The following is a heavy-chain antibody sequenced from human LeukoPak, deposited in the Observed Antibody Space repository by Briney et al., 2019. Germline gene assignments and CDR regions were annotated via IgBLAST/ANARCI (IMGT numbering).Heavy chain of an antibody. CDR1: GYSISSGYY. Sequence: PSETLSLTCTVSGYSISSGYYWGWIRQPPGKGLEWIGSIYHSGSTYYNPSLKSRVTISVDTSKNQFSLKLSSVTAADTAVYYRARGLAFSTFDYWGQGTLVTVSS. V-gene: IGHV4-38-2*02. D-gene: IGHD3-3*02. CDR3: ARGLAFSTFDY. J-gene: IGHJ4*02. CDR2: IYHSGST.